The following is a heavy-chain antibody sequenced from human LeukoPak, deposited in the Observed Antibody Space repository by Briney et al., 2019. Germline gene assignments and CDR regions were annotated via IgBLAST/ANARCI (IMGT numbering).Heavy chain of an antibody. Sequence: GGSLRLSCAASGFTFSSYGRRWVGQAPGKGLEWVAFIRCDGSNKYYADSVKGRFTSSRDNSKNTLYLQMNSLRAEDTAVYYCAKDKNVVVVVAAIDYWGQGTLLTVSS. D-gene: IGHD2-15*01. V-gene: IGHV3-30*02. CDR2: IRCDGSNK. CDR3: AKDKNVVVVVAAIDY. CDR1: GFTFSSYG. J-gene: IGHJ4*02.